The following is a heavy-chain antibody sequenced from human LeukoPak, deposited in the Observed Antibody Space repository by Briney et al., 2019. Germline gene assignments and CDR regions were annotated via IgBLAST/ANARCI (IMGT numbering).Heavy chain of an antibody. CDR2: IYSGGST. D-gene: IGHD1-26*01. CDR1: GFTVSSNY. CDR3: ATLSGSYSSGY. V-gene: IGHV3-53*01. J-gene: IGHJ4*02. Sequence: GGSLRLSCAASGFTVSSNYMSWVRQAPGKGLEWVSVIYSGGSTNYADSVKGRFTISRDNSKNTLYLQMNSLRAEDTAVYYCATLSGSYSSGYWGQGTLVTVSS.